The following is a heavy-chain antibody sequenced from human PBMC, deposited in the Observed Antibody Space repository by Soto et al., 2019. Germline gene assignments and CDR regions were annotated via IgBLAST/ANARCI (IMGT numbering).Heavy chain of an antibody. CDR2: IYWDDDK. Sequence: SGPTLVNPTQTLTLTFTFSGFSLSTSGVGVGWIRQPPGKALEWLALIYWDDDKRYSPSLKSRLTITKDTSKNQVVLTMTNMDPVDTATYYCAHRRPLTSRFRIGFDYWGQGTLVTVSS. V-gene: IGHV2-5*02. CDR1: GFSLSTSGVG. CDR3: AHRRPLTSRFRIGFDY. J-gene: IGHJ4*02. D-gene: IGHD1-26*01.